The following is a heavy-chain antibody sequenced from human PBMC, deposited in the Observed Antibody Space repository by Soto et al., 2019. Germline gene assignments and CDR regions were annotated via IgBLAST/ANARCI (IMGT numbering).Heavy chain of an antibody. Sequence: GSGPTLVNPTQTLTLTCTFSGFSLSTSGVGVGWIRQPPGKALEWLALIYWDDDKSYSPSLKSRLTITKDISKNQVVLTMTNMDPVDTATYYCAHRPAYLSWVPSAFDIWGQGTMVTVSS. CDR3: AHRPAYLSWVPSAFDI. V-gene: IGHV2-5*02. D-gene: IGHD1-26*01. J-gene: IGHJ3*02. CDR2: IYWDDDK. CDR1: GFSLSTSGVG.